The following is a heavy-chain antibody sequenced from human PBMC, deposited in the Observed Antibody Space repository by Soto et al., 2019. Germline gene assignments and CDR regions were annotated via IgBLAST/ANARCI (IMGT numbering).Heavy chain of an antibody. CDR3: AKSDPSGSFNDY. J-gene: IGHJ4*02. CDR1: GVTFTINA. D-gene: IGHD6-25*01. V-gene: IGHV3-23*01. CDR2: TGGSGGST. Sequence: PGGALRVPCAASGVTFTINAMVWLRRAPGKGLEWVSTTGGSGGSTYYADSVKGRFTISRDSSKNTLYMQMNSLRAEDTAVYYCAKSDPSGSFNDYWGQGTLVTVSS.